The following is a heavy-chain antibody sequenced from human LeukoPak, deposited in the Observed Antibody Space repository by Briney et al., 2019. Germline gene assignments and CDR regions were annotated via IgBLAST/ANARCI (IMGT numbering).Heavy chain of an antibody. CDR3: ARGGSGSYFSWLDP. CDR1: GYTFTGNY. V-gene: IGHV1-2*02. CDR2: INPNSGGT. D-gene: IGHD3-10*01. Sequence: PSVKVSCKASGYTFTGNYMHWVRQAPGQGLEWMGWINPNSGGTNYAQKFQGRVTMTRDTSISTDYMKLSRLRSDDTAVYYCARGGSGSYFSWLDPWGQGTLVTVSS. J-gene: IGHJ5*02.